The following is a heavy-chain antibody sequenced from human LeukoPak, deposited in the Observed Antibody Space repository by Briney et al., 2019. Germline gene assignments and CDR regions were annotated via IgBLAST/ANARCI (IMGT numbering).Heavy chain of an antibody. Sequence: SETLSLTCAVYGGSFSGYYWSWIRQPPGKGLEWIGYTYYSGSTNYNPSLKSRVTISVDTSKSQFSLKLSSVTAADTAVYYCARVTYYYYDSSGYYYYYYYMDVWGKGTTVTVSS. CDR3: ARVTYYYYDSSGYYYYYYYMDV. CDR1: GGSFSGYY. J-gene: IGHJ6*03. D-gene: IGHD3-22*01. V-gene: IGHV4-59*01. CDR2: TYYSGST.